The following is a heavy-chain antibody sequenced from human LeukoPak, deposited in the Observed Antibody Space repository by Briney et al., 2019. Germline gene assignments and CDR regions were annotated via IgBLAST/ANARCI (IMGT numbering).Heavy chain of an antibody. CDR3: ARNSGWSVDY. CDR1: GFTFSSYW. J-gene: IGHJ4*02. CDR2: IKQDGSEQ. V-gene: IGHV3-7*01. Sequence: LPGGSLRLSCAASGFTFSSYWMSWVRQTPGKGLEWVANIKQDGSEQYYVDSMKGRFTVSRDNAKNSLSLQMNSLRADDTAVYYCARNSGWSVDYWGQGALVTVSS. D-gene: IGHD6-19*01.